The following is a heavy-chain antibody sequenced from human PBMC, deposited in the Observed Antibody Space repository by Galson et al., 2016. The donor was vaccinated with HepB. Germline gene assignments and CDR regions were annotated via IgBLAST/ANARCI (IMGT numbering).Heavy chain of an antibody. J-gene: IGHJ4*02. V-gene: IGHV1-69*06. Sequence: SVKVSCKASGDTFSSYAISWVRQAPGHGLEWMGGIIPMFGTPKYAQKFQGRATISADKYTTTAYMELTSLKSEDTAVDYCAGGVSMVRGVGREHYHFDYGGQGTLVTVSS. CDR3: AGGVSMVRGVGREHYHFDY. CDR1: GDTFSSYA. D-gene: IGHD3-10*01. CDR2: IIPMFGTP.